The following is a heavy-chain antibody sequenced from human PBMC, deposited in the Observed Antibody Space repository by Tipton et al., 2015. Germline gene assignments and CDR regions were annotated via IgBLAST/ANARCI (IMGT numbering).Heavy chain of an antibody. CDR2: ISYTGRT. D-gene: IGHD6-13*01. Sequence: TLSLTCTVSGGSMSRGDYYWSWIRQYPGKGLEWIGYISYTGRTYYNPSLKSRATISADTSKDQFSLKLSSVTAADTAVYYCAREWSSSWYAEYWGQGALVTVS. CDR3: AREWSSSWYAEY. CDR1: GGSMSRGDYY. V-gene: IGHV4-31*03. J-gene: IGHJ4*02.